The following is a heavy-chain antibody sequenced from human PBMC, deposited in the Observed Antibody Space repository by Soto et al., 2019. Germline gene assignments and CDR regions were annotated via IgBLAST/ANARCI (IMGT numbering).Heavy chain of an antibody. V-gene: IGHV3-11*01. CDR3: ARGGASVTTPFDY. CDR2: ISSSGSTI. CDR1: GFAFSDPY. Sequence: AGGSLRLSCAASGFAFSDPYMSWIRQAPGKGLEWISYISSSGSTIYYADSVKGRFTISRDNAKKSLYLQMDSLTADDTAVYYCARGGASVTTPFDYWGQGTQVTVSS. D-gene: IGHD4-17*01. J-gene: IGHJ4*02.